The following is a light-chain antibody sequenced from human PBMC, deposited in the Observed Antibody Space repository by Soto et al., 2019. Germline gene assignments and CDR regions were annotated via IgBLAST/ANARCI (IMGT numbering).Light chain of an antibody. J-gene: IGKJ1*01. V-gene: IGKV3-15*01. CDR1: ESVNNS. CDR2: GAS. Sequence: EIVMPQSPATLSVSLGARSTLSGRASESVNNSLAWYQHKPGQAPRLLINGASTRATGIPARFSGSGSATEFTLTISSLQPEDFAVYYCQQYNSWPPWTFGQGTKVDIK. CDR3: QQYNSWPPWT.